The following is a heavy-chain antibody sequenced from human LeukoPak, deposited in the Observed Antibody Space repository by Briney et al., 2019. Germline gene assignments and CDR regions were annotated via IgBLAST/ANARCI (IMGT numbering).Heavy chain of an antibody. Sequence: GGSLRLSCAASGFTVNSNYLNWVRQAPGKGLEWVSVLYADGKTYYADSVEGRFTISRDNSKNNLYLQMNSLRPEDTAVYYCARGGGYYGIDYWGQGTLVTVSS. CDR3: ARGGGYYGIDY. CDR1: GFTVNSNY. J-gene: IGHJ4*02. CDR2: LYADGKT. V-gene: IGHV3-66*02. D-gene: IGHD3-10*01.